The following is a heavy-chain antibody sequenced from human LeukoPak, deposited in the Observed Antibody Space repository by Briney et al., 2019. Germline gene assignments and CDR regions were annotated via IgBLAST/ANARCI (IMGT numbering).Heavy chain of an antibody. CDR3: AKVPDSSGYYHGWYFDY. Sequence: PGGSLGLSCAASGFTFSSYAMSWVRQAPGKGLEWVSGISGSGGSTYYADSVKGRFTISRDNSKNTLYLQMNSLRAEDTAVYYCAKVPDSSGYYHGWYFDYWGQGTLVTVSS. CDR2: ISGSGGST. D-gene: IGHD3-22*01. CDR1: GFTFSSYA. V-gene: IGHV3-23*01. J-gene: IGHJ4*02.